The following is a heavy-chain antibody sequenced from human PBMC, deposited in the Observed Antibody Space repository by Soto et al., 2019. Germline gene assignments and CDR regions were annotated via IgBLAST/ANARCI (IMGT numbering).Heavy chain of an antibody. D-gene: IGHD1-1*01. Sequence: PSQTLSLTCAISGDSLSSNGVAWNWIRQSPSRGLEWLGRTYYRSKWINDYALSVKSRIVINPDTPQNQFSLQLNSVTPEDTAVYYCARGRNSAFDMWGQGTMVTVSS. CDR3: ARGRNSAFDM. CDR2: TYYRSKWIN. V-gene: IGHV6-1*01. J-gene: IGHJ3*02. CDR1: GDSLSSNGVA.